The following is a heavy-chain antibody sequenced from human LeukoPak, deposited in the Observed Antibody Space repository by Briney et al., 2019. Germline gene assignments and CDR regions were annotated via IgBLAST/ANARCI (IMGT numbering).Heavy chain of an antibody. CDR2: INHSGST. CDR1: GGSFSGYY. CDR3: ARGQDIVVVPAARGFDP. Sequence: SEILSLTCAVYGGSFSGYYWSWIRQPPGKGLEWIGEINHSGSTNYNPSLKSRVTISVDTSKNQFSLKLSSVTAADTAVYYCARGQDIVVVPAARGFDPWGQGTLVTVSS. V-gene: IGHV4-34*01. D-gene: IGHD2-2*01. J-gene: IGHJ5*02.